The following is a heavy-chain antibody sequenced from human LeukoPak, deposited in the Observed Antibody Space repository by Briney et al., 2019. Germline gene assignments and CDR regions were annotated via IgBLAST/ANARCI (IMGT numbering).Heavy chain of an antibody. CDR1: GYSIISGYY. CDR2: ISHSGST. Sequence: KSSETLSLTCTVSGYSIISGYYWGWIRQPPGKGLGWIGSISHSGSTYYNPSLKSRVTISLDTSKNQFSLKLTSVTAADTAVYFCARVSRASGWHIDYCGQGTLVTVSS. D-gene: IGHD3-3*01. CDR3: ARVSRASGWHIDY. V-gene: IGHV4-38-2*02. J-gene: IGHJ4*02.